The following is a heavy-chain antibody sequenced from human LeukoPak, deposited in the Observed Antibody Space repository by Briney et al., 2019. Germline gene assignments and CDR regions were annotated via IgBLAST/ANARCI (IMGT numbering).Heavy chain of an antibody. J-gene: IGHJ1*01. Sequence: GASVKVSCKASGGTFSSYAISWVRQAPGQGLEWMGGIIPIFGTANYAQKFQGRVTIIADKSTSTAYMELSSLRSEDTALYYCAKAPTGGIAVADHFQHWGQGTLVTVSS. CDR1: GGTFSSYA. D-gene: IGHD6-19*01. CDR2: IIPIFGTA. CDR3: AKAPTGGIAVADHFQH. V-gene: IGHV1-69*06.